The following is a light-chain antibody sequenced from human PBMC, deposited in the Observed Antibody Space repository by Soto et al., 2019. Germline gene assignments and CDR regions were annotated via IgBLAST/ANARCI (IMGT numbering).Light chain of an antibody. CDR1: SSDVGTYNY. CDR2: EVT. V-gene: IGLV2-14*01. J-gene: IGLJ2*01. Sequence: QSALSPPASVSGSPGPSTTISCTGTSSDVGTYNYVSWYQQHPGKAPKLMIYEVTNRPSGVSNRFSGSKSGNTASLTISGLQAEDEADYYCSSYTTSSTVVFGGGTKLTVL. CDR3: SSYTTSSTVV.